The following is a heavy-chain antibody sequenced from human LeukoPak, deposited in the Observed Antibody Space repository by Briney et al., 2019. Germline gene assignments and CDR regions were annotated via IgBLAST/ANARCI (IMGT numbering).Heavy chain of an antibody. D-gene: IGHD5-18*01. CDR2: IYYSGST. CDR3: ARGRYGYYFDY. V-gene: IGHV4-31*03. J-gene: IGHJ4*02. Sequence: SETLSLTCTVSDGSISSGYYCSWIRQHPGKGLEWIGYIYYSGSTYYNPSLKSRITISVDTSKNQVSLRLSSVTAADTAVYYCARGRYGYYFDYWGQGTLVTVSS. CDR1: DGSISSGYY.